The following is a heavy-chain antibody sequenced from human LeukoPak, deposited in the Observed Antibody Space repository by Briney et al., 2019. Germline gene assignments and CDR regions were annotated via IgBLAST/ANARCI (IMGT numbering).Heavy chain of an antibody. CDR2: ISTPEVPA. J-gene: IGHJ6*02. V-gene: IGHV3-64D*09. D-gene: IGHD2-21*02. CDR1: GFSFSSYA. Sequence: GGSLRLSCSASGFSFSSYAMHWGRQAPGPGLEHVSGISTPEVPAHYADSAKGRFTTSRDNSKNTQFLQMSSLRAEDTAVYYCVKALGDSLYYGMDVWGQGTTVIVSS. CDR3: VKALGDSLYYGMDV.